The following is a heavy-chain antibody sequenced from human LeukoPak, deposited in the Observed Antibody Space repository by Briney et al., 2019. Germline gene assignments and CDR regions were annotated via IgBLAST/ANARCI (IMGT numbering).Heavy chain of an antibody. J-gene: IGHJ3*02. CDR2: MSGSGAGT. CDR3: AKDRGYSSGWYSRDAFDI. Sequence: PGGSLGLSCAASGFTFTNYAMTWVRQAPGKGLDWVSGMSGSGAGTYYADSVKGRFTISRDNSKNTLYLQMNSLRAEDTAVYYCAKDRGYSSGWYSRDAFDIWGQGTMVTVSS. D-gene: IGHD6-19*01. CDR1: GFTFTNYA. V-gene: IGHV3-23*01.